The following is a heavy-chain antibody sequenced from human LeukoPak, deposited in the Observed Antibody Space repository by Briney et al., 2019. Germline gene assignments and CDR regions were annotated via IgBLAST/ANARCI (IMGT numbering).Heavy chain of an antibody. V-gene: IGHV3-21*04. J-gene: IGHJ4*02. Sequence: GGSLRLSCAASGFTFSSYCINWVRQAPGKGLEWVSSISSSSSYIYYADSVKGRFTISRDNAKNSLYLQMNSLRAEDTAVYYCANDLGWIQLNLGRGQGTLVTVSS. CDR2: ISSSSSYI. CDR3: ANDLGWIQLNLG. CDR1: GFTFSSYC. D-gene: IGHD5-18*01.